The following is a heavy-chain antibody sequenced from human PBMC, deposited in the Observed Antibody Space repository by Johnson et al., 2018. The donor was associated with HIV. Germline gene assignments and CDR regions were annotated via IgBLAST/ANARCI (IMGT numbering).Heavy chain of an antibody. CDR3: VRDDYAFHI. Sequence: QVQLVESGGGLVKPGGSLRLSCAASGFTFSDYDMSWIRQAPGKGLEWVSYISSSGSTIYYADSVEGRFTISRDNAKNTLYLEMKSLRVDDTAVYYCVRDDYAFHIWGQGTMVTVSS. J-gene: IGHJ3*02. CDR1: GFTFSDYD. CDR2: ISSSGSTI. D-gene: IGHD2-21*02. V-gene: IGHV3-11*04.